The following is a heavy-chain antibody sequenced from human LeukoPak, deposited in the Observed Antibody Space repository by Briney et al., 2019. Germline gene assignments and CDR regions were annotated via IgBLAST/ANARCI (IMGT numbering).Heavy chain of an antibody. V-gene: IGHV1-46*01. J-gene: IGHJ4*02. Sequence: GASVKVSCKASGYTFTSYYMHWVRQAPGQGLEWMGIINPSGGSTSYAQKFQGRVTITADESTSTAYMELSSLRSEDTAVYYCARAPGYYYDSSGYSLGYWGQGTLVTVSS. CDR1: GYTFTSYY. D-gene: IGHD3-22*01. CDR3: ARAPGYYYDSSGYSLGY. CDR2: INPSGGST.